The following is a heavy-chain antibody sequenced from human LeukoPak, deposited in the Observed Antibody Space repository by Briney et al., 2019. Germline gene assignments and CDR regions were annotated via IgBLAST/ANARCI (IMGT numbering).Heavy chain of an antibody. Sequence: PGGSLRLSCAASGFTFSDYYMSWIRQAPGKGLEWVSYISSSGSTIYYADSVKGRFTISRDNAKNSLYLQMNSLRAEDTAVYYCARETPSGGSYYRGYYYYMDVWGKGTTVTVSS. CDR1: GFTFSDYY. J-gene: IGHJ6*03. CDR3: ARETPSGGSYYRGYYYYMDV. V-gene: IGHV3-11*04. D-gene: IGHD2-15*01. CDR2: ISSSGSTI.